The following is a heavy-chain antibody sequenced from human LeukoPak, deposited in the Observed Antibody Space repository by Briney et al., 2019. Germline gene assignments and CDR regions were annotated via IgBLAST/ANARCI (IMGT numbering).Heavy chain of an antibody. V-gene: IGHV5-51*01. Sequence: KPGESLKISCKGSGYSFTSYWIGWVRQMPGKGLEWMGIIYPGDSDTRYSPSFQGQVTISADKPISTAYLQWSSLKASDTAMYYCARLRYCSGGSCLGTWFDPWGQGTLVTVSS. D-gene: IGHD2-15*01. CDR3: ARLRYCSGGSCLGTWFDP. CDR2: IYPGDSDT. J-gene: IGHJ5*02. CDR1: GYSFTSYW.